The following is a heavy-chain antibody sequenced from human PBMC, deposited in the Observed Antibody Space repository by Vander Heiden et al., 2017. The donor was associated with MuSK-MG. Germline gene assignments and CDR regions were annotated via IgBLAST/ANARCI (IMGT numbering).Heavy chain of an antibody. J-gene: IGHJ4*02. D-gene: IGHD1-26*01. CDR2: IGTAGDT. CDR3: ARESGTQFDY. CDR1: GFTFSNYA. Sequence: EVQLVESGGGLVQPGGSLRLSCAASGFTFSNYAMHWVRQATGNGLEWVSGIGTAGDTYYPGSVKGRFTISREDAKNSLYLQMNSLRAGDTAVYYCARESGTQFDYWGQGTLVTVSS. V-gene: IGHV3-13*01.